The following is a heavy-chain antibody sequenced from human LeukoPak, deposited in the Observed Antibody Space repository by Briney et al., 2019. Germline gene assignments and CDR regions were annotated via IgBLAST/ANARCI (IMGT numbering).Heavy chain of an antibody. Sequence: GGSLRLSCAASGLTVSGNYMSWVRQAPGKGLEWVSVIYSVGSTYYPDSVKGRFTISRDSSRNTLYLQMNSLRAEDTAVYYCELFQSGGPFDIWGQGTVVTVSS. CDR2: IYSVGST. V-gene: IGHV3-66*01. J-gene: IGHJ3*02. CDR1: GLTVSGNY. D-gene: IGHD2-21*01. CDR3: ELFQSGGPFDI.